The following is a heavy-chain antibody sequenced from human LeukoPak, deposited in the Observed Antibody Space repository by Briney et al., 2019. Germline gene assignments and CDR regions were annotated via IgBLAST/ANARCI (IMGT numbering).Heavy chain of an antibody. D-gene: IGHD4-17*01. CDR3: ARDRGYGDYVGLDY. V-gene: IGHV4-61*08. CDR2: IYYSGST. Sequence: SQTLSLTCTVSGGSISSGGYYWSWIRQPPGKGLEWIGYIYYSGSTNYNPSLKSRVTISVDTSKNQFSLKLSSVTAADTAVYYCARDRGYGDYVGLDYWGQGTLVTVSS. CDR1: GGSISSGGYY. J-gene: IGHJ4*02.